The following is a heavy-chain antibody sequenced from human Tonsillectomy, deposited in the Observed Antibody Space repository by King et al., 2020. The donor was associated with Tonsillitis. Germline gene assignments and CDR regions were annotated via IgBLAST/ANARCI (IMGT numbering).Heavy chain of an antibody. CDR3: AILSYFGSGSYTYYFDY. D-gene: IGHD3-10*01. CDR1: AGSISISGYY. CDR2: IFYSGST. Sequence: LQLQESGPGLVKPSETLSLTCTVSAGSISISGYYWGWIRQPPGKGLEWIGSIFYSGSTYYNPSLKSRVTISVDTSKNQFSLKLSSVTAADTAVYYCAILSYFGSGSYTYYFDYWGQGTLVTVSS. J-gene: IGHJ4*02. V-gene: IGHV4-39*01.